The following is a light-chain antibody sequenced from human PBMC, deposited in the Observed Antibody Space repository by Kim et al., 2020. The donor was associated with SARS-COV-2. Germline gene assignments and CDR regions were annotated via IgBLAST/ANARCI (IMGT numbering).Light chain of an antibody. V-gene: IGLV4-69*01. CDR3: QTWGTGIVV. CDR2: LNSDGSH. J-gene: IGLJ1*01. Sequence: QLVLTQSPSASASLGASVKLTCTLSSGHSTYAIAWHQQQPERGPRYLMKLNSDGSHTKGDAIPDRFSGSSSGAERYLTISSLQSEDEADYYCQTWGTGIVVFGSGTKVTVL. CDR1: SGHSTYA.